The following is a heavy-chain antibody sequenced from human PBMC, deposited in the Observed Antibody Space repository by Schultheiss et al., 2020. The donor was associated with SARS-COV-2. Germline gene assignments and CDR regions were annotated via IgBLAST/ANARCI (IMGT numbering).Heavy chain of an antibody. J-gene: IGHJ4*02. D-gene: IGHD2-15*01. CDR1: GGSFSGYY. CDR3: ARDAELGYCSGGSCYSGVYYFDY. CDR2: INHSGST. Sequence: SETLSLTCTVSGGSFSGYYWSWIRQPPGKGLEWIGEINHSGSTNYNPSLKSRVTISVDTSKNQFSLKLSSVTAADTAVYYCARDAELGYCSGGSCYSGVYYFDYWGQGTLVTVSS. V-gene: IGHV4-34*01.